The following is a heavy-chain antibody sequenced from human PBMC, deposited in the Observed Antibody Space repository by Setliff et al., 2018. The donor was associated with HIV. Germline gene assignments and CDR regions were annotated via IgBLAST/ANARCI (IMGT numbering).Heavy chain of an antibody. J-gene: IGHJ4*02. CDR1: GASISSHY. CDR2: TYSTGST. V-gene: IGHV4-59*11. Sequence: SETLSLTCTVSGASISSHYWSWIRQSPGKELEWIGYTYSTGSTNYNPSLQSRVTISMDASQNNFSLKLTSVTPADTAVYFCAKGAGFYGDYTFDAWGQGSLVTVSS. CDR3: AKGAGFYGDYTFDA. D-gene: IGHD4-17*01.